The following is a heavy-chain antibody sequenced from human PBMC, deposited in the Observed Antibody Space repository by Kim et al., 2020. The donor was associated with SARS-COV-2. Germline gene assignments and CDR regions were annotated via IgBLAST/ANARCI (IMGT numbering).Heavy chain of an antibody. J-gene: IGHJ4*02. D-gene: IGHD3-10*01. CDR2: ISYDGSNK. V-gene: IGHV3-30*18. CDR3: AKAHNAGWFGELNLYFDY. CDR1: GFTFSSYG. Sequence: GGSLRLSCAASGFTFSSYGMHWVRQAPGKGLEWVAVISYDGSNKYYADSVKGRFTISRDNSKNTLYLQMNSLRAEDTAVYYCAKAHNAGWFGELNLYFDYWGQGTLVTVSS.